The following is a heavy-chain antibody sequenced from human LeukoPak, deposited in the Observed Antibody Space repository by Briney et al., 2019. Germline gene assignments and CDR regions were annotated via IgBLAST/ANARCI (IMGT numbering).Heavy chain of an antibody. CDR1: SGSINGYY. Sequence: SETLSLTCTVSSGSINGYYWSWIRQPPGKGLEWVGYISYSGSTNYNPSLKSRVTISVDTSKNQFSLKLSSVTAADTAIYYCAGDGRAGSLFAYWGQGTLVTVSS. J-gene: IGHJ4*02. D-gene: IGHD6-19*01. CDR3: AGDGRAGSLFAY. V-gene: IGHV4-59*01. CDR2: ISYSGST.